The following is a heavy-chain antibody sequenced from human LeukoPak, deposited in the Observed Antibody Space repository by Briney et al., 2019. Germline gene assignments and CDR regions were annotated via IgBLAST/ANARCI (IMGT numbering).Heavy chain of an antibody. CDR3: ARSPSHYGMDV. CDR2: INHSGST. Sequence: SETLSLTCSVSGGSISSYYWSWIRQPPGKGLEWIGEINHSGSTNYNPSLKSRVTISVDTSKNQFSLKLSSVTAADTAVYYCARSPSHYGMDVWGQGTTVTVSS. CDR1: GGSISSYY. V-gene: IGHV4-34*01. J-gene: IGHJ6*02.